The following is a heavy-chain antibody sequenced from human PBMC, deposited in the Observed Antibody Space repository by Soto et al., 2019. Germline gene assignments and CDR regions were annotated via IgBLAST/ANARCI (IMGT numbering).Heavy chain of an antibody. Sequence: KSGGSLRLSCAASGFTFSDYYMSWIRQAPGKGLEWVSYISSSSSYTNYADSVKGRFTISRDNAKNSLYLQMNSLRAEDTAVYYCARDEAIPVVPAATVYYYYGMDVWGQGTTVTVSS. J-gene: IGHJ6*02. CDR1: GFTFSDYY. D-gene: IGHD2-2*01. CDR2: ISSSSSYT. V-gene: IGHV3-11*06. CDR3: ARDEAIPVVPAATVYYYYGMDV.